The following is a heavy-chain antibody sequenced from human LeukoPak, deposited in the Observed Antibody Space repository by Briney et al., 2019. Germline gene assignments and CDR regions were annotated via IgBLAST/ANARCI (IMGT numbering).Heavy chain of an antibody. CDR1: GFTFSSYS. D-gene: IGHD5-12*01. CDR2: ISGSGGST. CDR3: AKDGGDYIVTLPAHAFDI. Sequence: PGGSLRLSCAASGFTFSSYSMNWVRQAPGKGLEWVSSISGSGGSTDYADSVKGRFTTSRDNSKNTLYLQMNSLRAEDTALYYCAKDGGDYIVTLPAHAFDIWGQGTMVTVSS. J-gene: IGHJ3*02. V-gene: IGHV3-23*01.